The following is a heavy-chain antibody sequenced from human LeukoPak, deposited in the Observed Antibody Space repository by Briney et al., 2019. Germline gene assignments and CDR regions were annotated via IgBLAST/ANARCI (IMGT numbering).Heavy chain of an antibody. CDR2: IIPIFGTA. Sequence: GASVKVSCKASGGTFSTYAISWLRQAPGQGPEWMGGIIPIFGTANYAQKFQGRVTITTDESTSTAYMELSSLRSEDTAVYYCARDGGWQAFDIWGQGTMVTVSS. CDR1: GGTFSTYA. D-gene: IGHD6-19*01. CDR3: ARDGGWQAFDI. J-gene: IGHJ3*02. V-gene: IGHV1-69*05.